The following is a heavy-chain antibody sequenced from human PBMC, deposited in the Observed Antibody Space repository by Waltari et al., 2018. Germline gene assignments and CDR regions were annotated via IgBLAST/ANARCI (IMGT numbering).Heavy chain of an antibody. J-gene: IGHJ6*03. CDR2: ISSSSSYI. Sequence: EVQLVESGGGLVKPGGSLRLSCAASGFTFSSYSMNWVRQAPGKGLGWFSAISSSSSYIYYADSVKGRFTISRDNAKNSLYLQMNSLRAEDTAVYYCARDGYDILTGLGHYYYYMDVWGKGTTVTVSS. CDR3: ARDGYDILTGLGHYYYYMDV. CDR1: GFTFSSYS. V-gene: IGHV3-21*01. D-gene: IGHD3-9*01.